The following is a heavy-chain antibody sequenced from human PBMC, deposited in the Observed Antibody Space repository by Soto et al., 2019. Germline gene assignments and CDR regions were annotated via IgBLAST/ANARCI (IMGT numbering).Heavy chain of an antibody. V-gene: IGHV4-34*01. CDR3: ARGNGVRFLEWPPRPPHMDA. CDR2: INHSGST. D-gene: IGHD3-3*01. Sequence: ETLSLTCAVYGGSFSGYYWSWIRQPPGKGLEWIGEINHSGSTNYNPSLRSRVTISVDTSKNQFSLKLSSVTAADTAVYYCARGNGVRFLEWPPRPPHMDAWGKGTTVTVSS. J-gene: IGHJ6*03. CDR1: GGSFSGYY.